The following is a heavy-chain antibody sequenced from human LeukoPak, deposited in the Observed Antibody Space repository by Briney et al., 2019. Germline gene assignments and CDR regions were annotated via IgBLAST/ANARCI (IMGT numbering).Heavy chain of an antibody. V-gene: IGHV6-1*01. CDR3: AKGVRLENWFDP. CDR1: GDSVSSTSVA. CDR2: TYFRARWYK. Sequence: SQTLSLTCAISGDSVSSTSVAWNWIRQSPSRGLEWLGRTYFRARWYKEYAESVRSRVSINPDTSKNHFSLQLNSVTPEDTAVYYCAKGVRLENWFDPWGQGTLVTVSS. J-gene: IGHJ5*02. D-gene: IGHD5-12*01.